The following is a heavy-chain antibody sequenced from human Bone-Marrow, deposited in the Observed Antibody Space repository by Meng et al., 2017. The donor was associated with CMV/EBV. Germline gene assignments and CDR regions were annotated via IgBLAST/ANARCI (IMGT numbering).Heavy chain of an antibody. CDR3: ARLYLEVDFPNWFDP. CDR1: GGSISSYY. V-gene: IGHV4-59*08. Sequence: SETLSLTCTVSGGSISSYYWSWIRQPPGKGLEWIGYIYYSGSTNYNPSLKSRVTISVDTSKNQFSLKLSSVTAADTAVYYCARLYLEVDFPNWFDPWGQGTLVTVSS. J-gene: IGHJ5*02. D-gene: IGHD1-1*01. CDR2: IYYSGST.